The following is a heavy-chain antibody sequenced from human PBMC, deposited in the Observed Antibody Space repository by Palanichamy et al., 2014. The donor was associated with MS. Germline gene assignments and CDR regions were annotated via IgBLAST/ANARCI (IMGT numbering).Heavy chain of an antibody. CDR1: GYTFTSYG. D-gene: IGHD1-1*01. V-gene: IGHV1-18*01. CDR2: ISAYNGNT. CDR3: ARGGLTTLNGLDV. J-gene: IGHJ6*02. Sequence: QVQLEQSGGEVKKPGPSVKVSCKASGYTFTSYGITWVRQAPGQGLEWVGWISAYNGNTSCAQKFQGRVTMTTDTSTSTVYMELRSLRSDDTAVYYCARGGLTTLNGLDVWGQGTTVTVSS.